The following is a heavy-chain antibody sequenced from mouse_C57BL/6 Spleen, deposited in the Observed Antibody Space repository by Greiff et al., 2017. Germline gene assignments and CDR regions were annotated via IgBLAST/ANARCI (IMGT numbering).Heavy chain of an antibody. CDR3: ARGAYYSNYFDY. Sequence: EVQLQESGPGLVKPSQSLSLTCSVTGYSITSGSYWYWIRQFPGNILEWMGYISYDGSNNYNPSLKNRISITRDTSKNQFFLKLNSVTTEDTATXYCARGAYYSNYFDYGGQGTTLTVSS. J-gene: IGHJ2*01. CDR1: GYSITSGSY. D-gene: IGHD2-5*01. V-gene: IGHV3-6*01. CDR2: ISYDGSN.